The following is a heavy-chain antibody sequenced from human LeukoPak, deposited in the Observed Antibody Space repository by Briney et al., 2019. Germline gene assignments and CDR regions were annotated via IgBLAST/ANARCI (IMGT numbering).Heavy chain of an antibody. D-gene: IGHD6-19*01. CDR2: IKQDGSEK. CDR3: ASAVAGAFDY. CDR1: GFTLSSYW. Sequence: GGSLRLSCAASGFTLSSYWMNWVRQAPGKGLEWVANIKQDGSEKYYVDSVKGRFTISRDNSKNSLYLQMNSLRAEDTALYYCASAVAGAFDYWGQGTLVTVSS. V-gene: IGHV3-7*03. J-gene: IGHJ4*02.